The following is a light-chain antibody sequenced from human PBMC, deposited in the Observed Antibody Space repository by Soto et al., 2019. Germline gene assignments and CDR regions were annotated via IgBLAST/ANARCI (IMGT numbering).Light chain of an antibody. CDR3: QQYGSSPPIT. V-gene: IGKV3-20*01. Sequence: EIVLTHSPGTLSLSPGERATLCCRAIQSVSSSYLAWYQQKPGQAPRLLIYGASSRATGIPDRFSGSGSGTDFTLTISRLEPEDFAVYYCQQYGSSPPITFGQGTRLEIK. CDR2: GAS. CDR1: QSVSSSY. J-gene: IGKJ5*01.